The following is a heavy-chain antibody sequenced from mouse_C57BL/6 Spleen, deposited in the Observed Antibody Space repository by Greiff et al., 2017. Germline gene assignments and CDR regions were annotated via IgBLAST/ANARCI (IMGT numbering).Heavy chain of an antibody. Sequence: QVQLKQPGAELVMPGASVKLSCKASGYTFTSYWMHWVKQRPGQGLEWIGEIDPSDSYTNYNQKFKGKATLTVDKSSSTAYMQLSSLTSEDSAVXYCASLTTDYYAMDYWGQGTSVTVSS. J-gene: IGHJ4*01. V-gene: IGHV1-69*01. CDR2: IDPSDSYT. D-gene: IGHD2-12*01. CDR1: GYTFTSYW. CDR3: ASLTTDYYAMDY.